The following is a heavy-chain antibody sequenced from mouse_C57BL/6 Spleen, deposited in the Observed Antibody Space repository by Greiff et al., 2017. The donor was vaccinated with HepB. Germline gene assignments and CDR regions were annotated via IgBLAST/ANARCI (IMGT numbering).Heavy chain of an antibody. CDR1: GFTFSSYA. CDR3: ARDYYGSRFAY. J-gene: IGHJ3*01. V-gene: IGHV5-4*01. Sequence: DVMLVESGGGLVKPGGSLKLSCAASGFTFSSYAMSWVRQTPEKRLEWVATISDGGSYTYYPDNVKGRFTISRDNAKNNLYLQMSHLKSEDTAMYYCARDYYGSRFAYWGQGTLVTVSA. CDR2: ISDGGSYT. D-gene: IGHD1-1*01.